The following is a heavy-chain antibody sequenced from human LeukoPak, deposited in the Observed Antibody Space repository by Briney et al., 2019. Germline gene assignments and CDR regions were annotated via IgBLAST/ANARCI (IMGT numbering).Heavy chain of an antibody. CDR3: ATFHYGYNSFWDY. J-gene: IGHJ4*02. D-gene: IGHD5-24*01. V-gene: IGHV3-23*01. Sequence: GGSLRLSCAASGFTFSTYAMSWVRQIPGKGLEWVSAISGSGGSTYYADSVKGRFTISRDNSKNTLYLQMNSLRAEDTAVYYCATFHYGYNSFWDYWGQGTLVTVSS. CDR2: ISGSGGST. CDR1: GFTFSTYA.